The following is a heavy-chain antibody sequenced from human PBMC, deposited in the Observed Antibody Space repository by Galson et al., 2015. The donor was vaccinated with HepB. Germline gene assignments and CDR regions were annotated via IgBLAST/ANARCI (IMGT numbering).Heavy chain of an antibody. CDR1: GFTFSSYG. Sequence: SLRLSCAASGFTFSSYGMHWVRQAPGKGLEWVAVIWYDGSNKYYADSVKGRFTISRDNSKNTLYLQMNSLRAEDTAVYYCARVRSNYYYYGMYVWGQGTTVTVSS. V-gene: IGHV3-33*01. CDR2: IWYDGSNK. J-gene: IGHJ6*02. CDR3: ARVRSNYYYYGMYV. D-gene: IGHD2-15*01.